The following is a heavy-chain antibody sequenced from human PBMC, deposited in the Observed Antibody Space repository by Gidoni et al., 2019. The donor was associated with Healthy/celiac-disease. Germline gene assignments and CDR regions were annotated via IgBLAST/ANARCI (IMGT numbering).Heavy chain of an antibody. V-gene: IGHV3-66*02. Sequence: EVQLVASGGGLVQPGGSLRLSCAASGFTVSSNYMSWVRQAPGKGLGWVSVMYSGGRTYYADAVKGRFTISRDNSKNTLYLQMNSLRAEDTAVYYCASPRVNVDPKSPRSIAAAGEIDPWGQGTLVTVSS. CDR1: GFTVSSNY. J-gene: IGHJ5*02. D-gene: IGHD6-13*01. CDR2: MYSGGRT. CDR3: ASPRVNVDPKSPRSIAAAGEIDP.